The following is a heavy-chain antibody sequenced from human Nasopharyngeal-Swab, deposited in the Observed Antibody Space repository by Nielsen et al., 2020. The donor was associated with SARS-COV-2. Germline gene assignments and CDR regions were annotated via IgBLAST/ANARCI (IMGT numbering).Heavy chain of an antibody. J-gene: IGHJ4*02. CDR3: ARGRTGTTRSLNRFDY. CDR2: INHSGST. CDR1: GGSISSYY. V-gene: IGHV4-34*01. Sequence: SETLSLTCTVSGGSISSYYWSWIRQPPGKGLEWIGEINHSGSTNYNPSLKSRVTISVDTSKNQFSLKLSSVTAADTAVYYCARGRTGTTRSLNRFDYWGQGTLVTVSS. D-gene: IGHD1-1*01.